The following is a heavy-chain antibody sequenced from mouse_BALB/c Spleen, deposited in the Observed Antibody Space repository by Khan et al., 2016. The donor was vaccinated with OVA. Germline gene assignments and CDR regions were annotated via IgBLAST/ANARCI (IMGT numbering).Heavy chain of an antibody. V-gene: IGHV1S137*01. CDR2: ISTYYGDA. J-gene: IGHJ4*01. CDR1: GYTFTDYA. Sequence: QVQLQQSGAELVRPGVSVKISCKGSGYTFTDYAMHWVKQSHAKSLEWIGVISTYYGDANYNQQFKGKATMTVDKSSTTAYMELARLTSEDSAIYYCARGGLALYTMDYWGQGTSVTVSS. CDR3: ARGGLALYTMDY.